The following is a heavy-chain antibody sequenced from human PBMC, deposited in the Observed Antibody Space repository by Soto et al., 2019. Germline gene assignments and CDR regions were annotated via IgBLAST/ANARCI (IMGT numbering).Heavy chain of an antibody. V-gene: IGHV1-2*04. D-gene: IGHD3-3*01. CDR3: AREIRSGYYKYWYFDL. Sequence: QVQLVQSGAEVKKPGASVKVSCKASGYTFTDYYMHWVRQAPGQGLEWMGWINPNSGGTNYAQKFQDWVTMTRDTSISTAYTELSRLTSDDTALYYCAREIRSGYYKYWYFDLWGRGTLVTVSS. J-gene: IGHJ2*01. CDR1: GYTFTDYY. CDR2: INPNSGGT.